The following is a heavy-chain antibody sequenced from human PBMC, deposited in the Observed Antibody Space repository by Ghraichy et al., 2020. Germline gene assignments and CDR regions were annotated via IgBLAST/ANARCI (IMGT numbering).Heavy chain of an antibody. V-gene: IGHV4-39*01. D-gene: IGHD1-26*01. CDR3: RGAPGIVGATGYDALDI. CDR1: GGSISSSSYY. Sequence: SETLSLTCTVSGGSISSSSYYWGWIRQPPGMGLEWIGTIYYSGSTYYNPSLKSRVTISVDTSKNQFSLRMSSVTAADTAVYFCRGAPGIVGATGYDALDIWGQGTMVTVSS. CDR2: IYYSGST. J-gene: IGHJ3*02.